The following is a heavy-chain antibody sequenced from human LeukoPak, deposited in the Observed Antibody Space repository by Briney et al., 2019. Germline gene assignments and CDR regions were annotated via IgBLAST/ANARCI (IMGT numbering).Heavy chain of an antibody. V-gene: IGHV3-23*01. CDR1: GFTFSSYA. J-gene: IGHJ6*01. CDR3: ARMKGHPLPKYYMDV. CDR2: ISGSGDNT. D-gene: IGHD1-26*01. Sequence: GGSLRLSCAASGFTFSSYAMSWVRRTPGKGLEWVSGISGSGDNTLYADSVKGRFTISRDNSKNTLYLEMNSLRAEDTAIYYCARMKGHPLPKYYMDVWGQGTTVTVSS.